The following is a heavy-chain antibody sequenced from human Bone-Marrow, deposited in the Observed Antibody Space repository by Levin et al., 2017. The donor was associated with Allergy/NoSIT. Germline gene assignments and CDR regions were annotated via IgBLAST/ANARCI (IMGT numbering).Heavy chain of an antibody. CDR3: TTVSDRWFGGQVGIY. Sequence: PGGSLRLSCAASGFTFSDAWMSWVRQAPGKGLEWVGRIKSKSDGGATHYAAPVNDRFSISRDDSENTLYLQMTNLRTEDTAVYYCTTVSDRWFGGQVGIYWGRGTLVTVSS. CDR2: IKSKSDGGAT. CDR1: GFTFSDAW. V-gene: IGHV3-15*01. J-gene: IGHJ4*02. D-gene: IGHD3-10*01.